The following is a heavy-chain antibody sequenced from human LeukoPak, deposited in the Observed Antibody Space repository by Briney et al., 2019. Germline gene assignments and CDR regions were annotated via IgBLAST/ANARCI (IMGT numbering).Heavy chain of an antibody. CDR2: IYTSGST. CDR3: ARDRDIVLNGWAFDI. V-gene: IGHV4-61*02. Sequence: PSETLSLTCTVSGGSISSGSYYWSWIRQPAGKGLEWIGRIYTSGSTNYNPSLKSRVTISVDTSKNQFSLKLSSVTAADTAVYYCARDRDIVLNGWAFDIWGQGTMVTVSS. J-gene: IGHJ3*02. CDR1: GGSISSGSYY. D-gene: IGHD2-8*01.